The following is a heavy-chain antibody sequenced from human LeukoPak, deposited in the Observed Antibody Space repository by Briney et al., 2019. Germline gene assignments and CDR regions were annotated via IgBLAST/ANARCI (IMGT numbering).Heavy chain of an antibody. J-gene: IGHJ5*01. V-gene: IGHV3-23*01. CDR3: AKDPETYSSRWFDS. CDR1: GFTFSNYA. CDR2: ISGSGGST. Sequence: PGGSLRLSCAASGFTFSNYAMSWVRQAPGKGLEWVSAISGSGGSTYYADSVRGRFTISRDNSKNTLYLHMNSLRVEDTAVYYCAKDPETYSSRWFDSWGQGTLVTVSS. D-gene: IGHD2-21*01.